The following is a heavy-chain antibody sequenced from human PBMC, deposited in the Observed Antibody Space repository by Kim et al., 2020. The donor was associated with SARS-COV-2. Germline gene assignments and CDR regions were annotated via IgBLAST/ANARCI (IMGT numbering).Heavy chain of an antibody. CDR2: IIPIFGTA. J-gene: IGHJ6*02. D-gene: IGHD5-12*01. CDR3: ARARHEGLRSSYYYGMDV. V-gene: IGHV1-69*13. CDR1: GDTFSSYA. Sequence: SVKVSCKASGDTFSSYAISWVRQAPGQGLEWMGGIIPIFGTANYAQKFQGRVTITADESTSTAYMELSSLRSEDTAVYYCARARHEGLRSSYYYGMDVWGQGTTVTVSS.